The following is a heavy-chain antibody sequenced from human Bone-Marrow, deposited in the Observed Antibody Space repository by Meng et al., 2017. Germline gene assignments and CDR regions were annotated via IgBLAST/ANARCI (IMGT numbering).Heavy chain of an antibody. CDR3: AREGGPDKWFDP. Sequence: QLELVQSGAEVRKPGASVTVSCKASGYTFTGYYIHWVRQAPGQGLEWMGWLNPNGGGTYYAQQFQGRVTMTRDTSINTAYLELSRLTSADTAVYYCAREGGPDKWFDPWGQGTLVTVSS. V-gene: IGHV1-2*02. CDR1: GYTFTGYY. CDR2: LNPNGGGT. J-gene: IGHJ5*02. D-gene: IGHD2-15*01.